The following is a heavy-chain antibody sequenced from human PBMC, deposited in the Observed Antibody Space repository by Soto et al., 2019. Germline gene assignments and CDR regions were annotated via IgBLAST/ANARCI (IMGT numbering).Heavy chain of an antibody. CDR3: AKNELGHYWRWDFDH. CDR1: GFTFSSYA. J-gene: IGHJ4*02. CDR2: ISGSGGST. V-gene: IGHV3-23*01. D-gene: IGHD3-3*01. Sequence: LRLSCAASGFTFSSYAMSWVRQAPGKGLEWVSAISGSGGSTYYADSVKGRFTISRDNSNNTLYLQMNSLRAEDTAVYYCAKNELGHYWRWDFDHWGQGILVTVSS.